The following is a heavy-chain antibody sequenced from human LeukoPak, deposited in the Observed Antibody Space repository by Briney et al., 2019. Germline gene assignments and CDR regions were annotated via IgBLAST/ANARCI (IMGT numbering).Heavy chain of an antibody. J-gene: IGHJ4*02. CDR3: ARDHYSSGWYGGGY. CDR1: GYTFTSYG. D-gene: IGHD6-19*01. Sequence: ASVKVSCKASGYTFTSYGISWVRQAPGQGLEWMGWISAYNGNTNYAQKLQGRVTMTTDTSTSTAYMELRSLRSDDTAVYYCARDHYSSGWYGGGYWGQGTLVTVSS. CDR2: ISAYNGNT. V-gene: IGHV1-18*01.